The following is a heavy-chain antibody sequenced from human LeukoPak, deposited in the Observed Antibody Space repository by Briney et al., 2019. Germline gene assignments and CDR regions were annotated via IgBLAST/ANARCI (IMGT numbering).Heavy chain of an antibody. D-gene: IGHD3-22*01. V-gene: IGHV3-21*01. Sequence: PGGSLRLSCAASGFTFTSFSFNWVRQAPGKGLEGVSSITTVATYIYYADSVRGRFTISRDNAKNSVYLQVDSLRAEDTGVYYCARLRRNGDSGGFYYYYDYWGQGTLATVSS. CDR3: ARLRRNGDSGGFYYYYDY. CDR1: GFTFTSFS. J-gene: IGHJ4*02. CDR2: ITTVATYI.